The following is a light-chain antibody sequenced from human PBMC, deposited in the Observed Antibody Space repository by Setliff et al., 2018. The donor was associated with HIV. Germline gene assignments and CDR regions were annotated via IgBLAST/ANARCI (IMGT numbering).Light chain of an antibody. CDR2: DVS. CDR3: CSYAGSYTLGV. Sequence: QPASVSGSPGQSITISCTGTSSDVGSYNLVSWYQQHPGKAPKLMIYDVSKRPSGVPDRFSGSKSGNTASLTISGLQAEDEADYYCCSYAGSYTLGVFGTGTKVTVL. V-gene: IGLV2-11*01. J-gene: IGLJ1*01. CDR1: SSDVGSYNL.